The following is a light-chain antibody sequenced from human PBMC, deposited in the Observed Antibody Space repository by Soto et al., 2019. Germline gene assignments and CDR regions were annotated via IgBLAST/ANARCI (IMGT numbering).Light chain of an antibody. CDR2: TAS. V-gene: IGKV3-20*01. Sequence: EIVLTQSPGTLSLSPGERATLSCMASHFVSSSYLAWYQHKPGQAPRLVIYTASSRATGIPDRFSGSGSGTDFSLTISRLEPEDFAVYYCQQYGSSPLTFGQGTKVDIK. CDR3: QQYGSSPLT. CDR1: HFVSSSY. J-gene: IGKJ1*01.